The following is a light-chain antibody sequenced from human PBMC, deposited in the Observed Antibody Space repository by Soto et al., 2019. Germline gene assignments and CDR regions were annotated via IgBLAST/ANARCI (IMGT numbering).Light chain of an antibody. J-gene: IGKJ4*01. CDR3: QQYGTSPLT. CDR1: QSVRRRN. CDR2: GVS. V-gene: IGKV3-20*01. Sequence: EVVLTQSPGTLSLSPGERATLYCRASQSVRRRNVAWYQQKPGQAPRLLIYGVSSRATGIPDRFSGSGSGTDYTLTISRLEPEDFAVYYCQQYGTSPLTFGGGTKVKIK.